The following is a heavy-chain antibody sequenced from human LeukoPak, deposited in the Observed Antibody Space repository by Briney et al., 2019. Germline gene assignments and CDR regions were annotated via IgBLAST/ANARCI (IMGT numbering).Heavy chain of an antibody. CDR1: GFTFSSYA. Sequence: GGSLRLSCAASGFTFSSYAMHRVRQAPGKGLEWVAVISYDGSNKYYADSVKGRFTIPRDDAKNSLYLQMNSLRAEDTAVYYCARVAFEDYVWGSYRPPYYWGQGTLVTVSS. CDR3: ARVAFEDYVWGSYRPPYY. J-gene: IGHJ4*02. D-gene: IGHD3-16*02. CDR2: ISYDGSNK. V-gene: IGHV3-30-3*01.